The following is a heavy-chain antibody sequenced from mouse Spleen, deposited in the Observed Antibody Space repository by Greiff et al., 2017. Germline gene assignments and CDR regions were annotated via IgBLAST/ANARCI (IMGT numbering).Heavy chain of an antibody. CDR3: ARSGYYGSSPYWYFDV. CDR1: GYAFTNYL. CDR2: INPGSGGT. Sequence: VQLQQSGAELVRPGTSVKVSCKASGYAFTNYLIEWVKQRPGQGLEWIGVINPGSGGTNYNEKFKGKATLTADKSSSTAYMQLSSLTSDDSAVYFCARSGYYGSSPYWYFDVWGAGTTVTVSS. D-gene: IGHD1-1*01. J-gene: IGHJ1*01. V-gene: IGHV1-54*01.